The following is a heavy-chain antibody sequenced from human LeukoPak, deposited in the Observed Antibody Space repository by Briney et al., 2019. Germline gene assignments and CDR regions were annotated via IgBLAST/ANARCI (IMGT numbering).Heavy chain of an antibody. CDR3: ARAQPLYYGMDV. J-gene: IGHJ6*02. Sequence: SETLSLTCTVSGGSITNDYWSWIRQPPGKGLEWIGYIYHNGKTNYNPSLVSRLAISLDKSKREFFLSLNSVTAADTAIYFCARAQPLYYGMDVWGQGTTVTVSS. CDR2: IYHNGKT. V-gene: IGHV4-59*01. CDR1: GGSITNDY.